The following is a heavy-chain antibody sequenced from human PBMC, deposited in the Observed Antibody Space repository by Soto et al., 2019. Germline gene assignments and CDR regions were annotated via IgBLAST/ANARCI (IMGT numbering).Heavy chain of an antibody. CDR3: ARVHSSSGTPPYYTDV. V-gene: IGHV4-34*01. D-gene: IGHD6-13*01. CDR1: VGSFSGYH. J-gene: IGHJ6*03. CDR2: INHTGST. Sequence: SETLSLTCAVYVGSFSGYHWTWIRQSPGKGLEWIGEINHTGSTNYNPSLQGRVTISVDTSKNQFSLKLTSLSAADTAVYFCARVHSSSGTPPYYTDVWAKGTTVTVS.